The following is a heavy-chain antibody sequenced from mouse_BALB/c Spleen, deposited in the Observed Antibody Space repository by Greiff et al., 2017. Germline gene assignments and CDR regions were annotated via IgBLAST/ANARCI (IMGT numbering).Heavy chain of an antibody. V-gene: IGHV1S22*01. CDR2: IYPGSGST. CDR1: GYTFTSYW. Sequence: LQQPGSELVRPGASVKLSCKASGYTFTSYWMHWVKQRHGQGLEWIGNIYPGSGSTNYDEKFKSKGTLTVDTSYSTAYMHLSSLTSEDSAVYYCTRGGGNSLAMDYWGQGTSVTVAS. J-gene: IGHJ4*01. D-gene: IGHD2-1*01. CDR3: TRGGGNSLAMDY.